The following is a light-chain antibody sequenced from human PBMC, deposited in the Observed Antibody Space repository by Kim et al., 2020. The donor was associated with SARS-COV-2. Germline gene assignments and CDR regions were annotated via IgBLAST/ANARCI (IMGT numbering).Light chain of an antibody. CDR1: QSISSSY. CDR2: GAS. CDR3: QHYGSAPYS. V-gene: IGKV3-20*01. Sequence: LSPGERSPHSCRASQSISSSYLGWYQQKPGQAPRLLIYGASSRATGIPGRFSGSGSGTDFTLTISRLEPEDCAVYYCQHYGSAPYSFGQGTKLEI. J-gene: IGKJ2*03.